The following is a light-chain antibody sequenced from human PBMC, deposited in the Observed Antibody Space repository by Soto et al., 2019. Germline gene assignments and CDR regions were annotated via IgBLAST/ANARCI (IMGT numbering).Light chain of an antibody. V-gene: IGKV1-27*01. Sequence: DIQMTQSPSSLSASVGDRVTITCRASQGISNYLVWYQQKPGKVPKLLLYAASTLQSGVPSRFSGSGSGTAVTLTISSLQPEDVATYYCQNYNGAPWTFGQGTKVEIK. CDR3: QNYNGAPWT. CDR2: AAS. CDR1: QGISNY. J-gene: IGKJ1*01.